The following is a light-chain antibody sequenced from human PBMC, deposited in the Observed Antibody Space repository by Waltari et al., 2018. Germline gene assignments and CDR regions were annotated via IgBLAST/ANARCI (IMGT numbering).Light chain of an antibody. CDR3: QQYDSLPST. Sequence: DIQLTQSPSSLSASVGDRVTITCQASKDISNFLNWDQQKPVKAPKALIYDVSPLETGVPARFSGSGSATEFTLIINSLQPEDIGTYYCQQYDSLPSTFGGGTKVEIQ. CDR2: DVS. CDR1: KDISNF. J-gene: IGKJ4*01. V-gene: IGKV1-33*01.